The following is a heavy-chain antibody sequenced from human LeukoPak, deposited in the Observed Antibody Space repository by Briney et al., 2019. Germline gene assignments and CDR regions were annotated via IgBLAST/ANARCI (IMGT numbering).Heavy chain of an antibody. CDR3: ARDRGHVGGYSGYDGFDY. Sequence: ASVKVSCKASGYTFTSYDINWVRQATGQGLEWMGWMNPNSGITGYAQKFQGRVTMTRNTSISTAYMELSSLRSEDTAVYYCARDRGHVGGYSGYDGFDYWGQGTLVTVSS. V-gene: IGHV1-8*01. CDR1: GYTFTSYD. J-gene: IGHJ4*02. CDR2: MNPNSGIT. D-gene: IGHD5-12*01.